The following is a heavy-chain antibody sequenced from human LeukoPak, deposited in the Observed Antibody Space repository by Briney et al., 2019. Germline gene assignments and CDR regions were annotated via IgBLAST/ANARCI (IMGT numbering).Heavy chain of an antibody. J-gene: IGHJ6*03. CDR2: VYYSGST. Sequence: SETLSLTWTVSGGSINNYYWSWIRQPPGKGLEWIGYVYYSGSTNYNPSLRSRVATSVDTSKNQFSLKLSSVTAADTAVYYCARGTIGASYYYYMDVWGKGTTATVSS. CDR3: ARGTIGASYYYYMDV. V-gene: IGHV4-59*01. D-gene: IGHD1-14*01. CDR1: GGSINNYY.